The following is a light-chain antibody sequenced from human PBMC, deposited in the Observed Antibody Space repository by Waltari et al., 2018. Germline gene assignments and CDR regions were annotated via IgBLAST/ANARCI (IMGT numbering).Light chain of an antibody. CDR1: QGIGND. CDR2: AAS. CDR3: LQDYKYPRT. Sequence: AIQMTQSPSSLSASVGDRVTISCRASQGIGNDLGWYQQKPGTAPKLLIYAASTLQSGVPSRFRGSGSGTDFTLTISSLQPEDFATYYCLQDYKYPRTFGQGTKVEIK. J-gene: IGKJ1*01. V-gene: IGKV1-6*02.